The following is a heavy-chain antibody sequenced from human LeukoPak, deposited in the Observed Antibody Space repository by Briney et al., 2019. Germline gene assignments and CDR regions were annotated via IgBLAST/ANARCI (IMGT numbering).Heavy chain of an antibody. CDR3: ATIFGVKNFDY. CDR1: GYTFTSYG. Sequence: ASVKVSCKASGYTFTSYGITWVRQAPGQGLEWVGWISTHNGNTNYAQRLQGRVTMTTDTFTNTAYMELRSLRSDDTAVYYCATIFGVKNFDYWGQGTLVTVSS. J-gene: IGHJ4*02. V-gene: IGHV1-18*01. CDR2: ISTHNGNT. D-gene: IGHD3-3*01.